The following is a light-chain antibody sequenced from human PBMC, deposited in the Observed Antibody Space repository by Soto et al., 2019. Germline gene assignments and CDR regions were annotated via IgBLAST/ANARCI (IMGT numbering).Light chain of an antibody. J-gene: IGKJ3*01. Sequence: DIPMTQSPSSLSASVGDRVTITCRASQGINNYVAWYQQKPGKPPKLLIYAASTLQSGVPSRLSGSGSGTDFTLTINSLQPEDVATYSCQKYSSVPVFGPGTKVDIK. CDR2: AAS. V-gene: IGKV1-27*01. CDR3: QKYSSVPV. CDR1: QGINNY.